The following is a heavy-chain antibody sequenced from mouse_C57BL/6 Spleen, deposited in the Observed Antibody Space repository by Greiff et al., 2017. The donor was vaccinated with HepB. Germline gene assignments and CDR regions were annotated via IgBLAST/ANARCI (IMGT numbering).Heavy chain of an antibody. J-gene: IGHJ1*03. CDR1: GYTFTSYW. D-gene: IGHD2-1*01. V-gene: IGHV1-52*01. Sequence: QVHVKQPGAELVRPGSSVKLSCKASGYTFTSYWMHWVKQRPIQGLEWIGNIDPSDSETHYNQKFKDKATLTVDKSSSTAYMQLSSLTSEDSAVYYCARHYGNPRYFDVWGTGTTVTVSS. CDR2: IDPSDSET. CDR3: ARHYGNPRYFDV.